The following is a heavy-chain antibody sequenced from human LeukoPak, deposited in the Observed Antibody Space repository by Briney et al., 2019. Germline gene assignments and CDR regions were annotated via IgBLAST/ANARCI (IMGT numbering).Heavy chain of an antibody. CDR3: AKERGYY. V-gene: IGHV3-30*18. CDR1: GFTFSSYG. Sequence: GGSLRLSCAASGFTFSSYGMHWVRQAPGKGLEWVAVISYDGSNKYYADSVKGRFTISRDNSKNTLYLQMNSLRAEDTAVYYCAKERGYYWGQGTLVTVSS. J-gene: IGHJ4*02. CDR2: ISYDGSNK.